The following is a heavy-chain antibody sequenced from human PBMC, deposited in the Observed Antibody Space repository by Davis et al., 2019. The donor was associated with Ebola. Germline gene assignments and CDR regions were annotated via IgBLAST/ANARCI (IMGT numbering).Heavy chain of an antibody. CDR2: IKQDGSEK. CDR1: GFTFSSYW. D-gene: IGHD4-17*01. CDR3: VRTTYGAPEY. Sequence: PGGSLRLSCAASGFTFSSYWMSWVRQAPGKGLEWVANIKQDGSEKYYVDSVKGRFTISRDNAKSTLYLQMNSLTAEDTAVYYCVRTTYGAPEYWGQGTLVTVSS. V-gene: IGHV3-7*01. J-gene: IGHJ4*02.